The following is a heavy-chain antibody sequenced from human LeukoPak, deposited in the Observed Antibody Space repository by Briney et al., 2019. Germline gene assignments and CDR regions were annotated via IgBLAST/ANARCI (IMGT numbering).Heavy chain of an antibody. J-gene: IGHJ4*02. CDR1: GFTFDDYA. CDR3: AKASGYCSSTSCYTGFDY. V-gene: IGHV3-9*03. D-gene: IGHD2-2*02. Sequence: GGSLRLSCAASGFTFDDYAMHWVRQAPGKGLEWVSGISWNSGSIGYADSVKGRFTISRDNAKNSLYLQMNSLRAEDMALYYCAKASGYCSSTSCYTGFDYWGQGTLVTVSP. CDR2: ISWNSGSI.